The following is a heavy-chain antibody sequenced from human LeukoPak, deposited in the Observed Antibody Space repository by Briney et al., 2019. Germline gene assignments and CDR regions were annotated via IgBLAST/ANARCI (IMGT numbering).Heavy chain of an antibody. D-gene: IGHD2/OR15-2a*01. CDR3: ARDQSFYDAGDQRFDY. J-gene: IGHJ4*02. Sequence: ASVKVSCKTSGYTFTGYFIHWVRQAPGLGLERMGWINPSTGGTNYAQMFQGRVTMTRDTSISTAYMELSSLISDDTAVYYCARDQSFYDAGDQRFDYWGQGTLVTVSS. V-gene: IGHV1-2*02. CDR2: INPSTGGT. CDR1: GYTFTGYF.